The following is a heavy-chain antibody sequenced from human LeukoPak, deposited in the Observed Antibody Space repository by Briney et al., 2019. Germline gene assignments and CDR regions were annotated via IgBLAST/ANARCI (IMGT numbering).Heavy chain of an antibody. D-gene: IGHD4-17*01. CDR2: FSVNDKTT. Sequence: GVSLRLSCAASGFTFSSYAMSWVRRAPGKGLEWVSGFSVNDKTTYYADSVKGRFTISRDNSKNTLYLQMSSLRVEDTAVYYCAKDPSVYYGDYIIRWGQGTLVLVSS. CDR1: GFTFSSYA. CDR3: AKDPSVYYGDYIIR. J-gene: IGHJ4*02. V-gene: IGHV3-23*01.